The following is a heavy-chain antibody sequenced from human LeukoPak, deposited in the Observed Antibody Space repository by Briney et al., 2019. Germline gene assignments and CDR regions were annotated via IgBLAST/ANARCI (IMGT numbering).Heavy chain of an antibody. CDR1: GGTFSSYA. V-gene: IGHV1-69*13. Sequence: SVKVSCKASGGTFSSYAISWVRQAPGQGLEWMGGIIPIFGTANYAQKFQGRVTITADESTSTAYMELSSLRSEDTAVYYCARASNYAGWDYYYYMDVWGKGTTVTVSS. D-gene: IGHD4-11*01. CDR2: IIPIFGTA. CDR3: ARASNYAGWDYYYYMDV. J-gene: IGHJ6*03.